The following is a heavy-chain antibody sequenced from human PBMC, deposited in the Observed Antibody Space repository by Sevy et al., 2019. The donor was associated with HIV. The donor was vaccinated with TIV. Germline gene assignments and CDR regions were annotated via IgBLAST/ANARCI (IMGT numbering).Heavy chain of an antibody. CDR2: IYYSGST. CDR3: ARSVGTGNHFDY. CDR1: GGSMTSYY. V-gene: IGHV4-59*13. D-gene: IGHD2-21*02. J-gene: IGHJ4*02. Sequence: SETLSLTCTVSGGSMTSYYWNWIRQPPGKGLEWIGYIYYSGSTNYNPSLKSQVTMSVDTSKNRFSLTLISVTAADTAVYHCARSVGTGNHFDYWGQGALVTVSS.